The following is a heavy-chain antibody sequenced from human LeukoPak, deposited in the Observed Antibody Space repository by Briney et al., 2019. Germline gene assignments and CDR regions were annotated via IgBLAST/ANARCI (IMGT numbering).Heavy chain of an antibody. CDR1: GFTLRYG. V-gene: IGHV3-23*01. D-gene: IGHD2-21*02. J-gene: IGHJ2*01. Sequence: GGSLRLSCAASGFTLRYGMSWVRQAPGRGLEWVSAVSGSGGSTDYADSVKGRFTISRDNAKNSLYLQMNSLRAEDTALYYCAKGSGHIVVVTAYLYFDLWGRGTLVTVSS. CDR2: VSGSGGST. CDR3: AKGSGHIVVVTAYLYFDL.